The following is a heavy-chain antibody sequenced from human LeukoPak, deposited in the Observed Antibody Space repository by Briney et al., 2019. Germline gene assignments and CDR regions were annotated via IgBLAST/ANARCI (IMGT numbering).Heavy chain of an antibody. J-gene: IGHJ4*02. CDR1: GFTFSSYS. V-gene: IGHV3-21*01. CDR3: ARDTRSGWLNLFDY. Sequence: GGSLRLSCAASGFTFSSYSMNWVRQAPGKGLEWVSSISSSSSYIYYADSVKGRFTISRDNAKNSLYLQMNSLRAEDTAVYYCARDTRSGWLNLFDYWGQGALVTVSS. CDR2: ISSSSSYI. D-gene: IGHD6-19*01.